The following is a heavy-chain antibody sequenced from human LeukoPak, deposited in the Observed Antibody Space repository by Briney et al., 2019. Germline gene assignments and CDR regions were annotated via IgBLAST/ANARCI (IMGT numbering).Heavy chain of an antibody. CDR2: IFGNGAGT. CDR1: GFTFGIYA. Sequence: PGGSLRLSCTASGFTFGIYAMNWVRQAPGKGLEWVSVIFGNGAGTNYADSVKGRFTISRDNAKSTLYLQMNSLRAEDTAVYYWAKDRDPDGFYSVDYWGQGALVTVSS. CDR3: AKDRDPDGFYSVDY. J-gene: IGHJ4*02. V-gene: IGHV3-23*01. D-gene: IGHD3-3*01.